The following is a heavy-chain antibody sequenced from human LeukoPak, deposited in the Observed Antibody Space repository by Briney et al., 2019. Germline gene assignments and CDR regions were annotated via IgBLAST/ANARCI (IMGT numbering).Heavy chain of an antibody. D-gene: IGHD6-13*01. CDR1: GFTVSSNY. CDR3: ASPVGYSRDYYGMDA. V-gene: IGHV3-53*04. J-gene: IGHJ6*02. Sequence: GGSLRLSCAASGFTVSSNYMSWVRQAPGKGLEWVSVIYSGGSTYYADSVKGRFTISRHNSKNTLYLQMNSLRAEDTAVYYCASPVGYSRDYYGMDAWGQGTTVTVSS. CDR2: IYSGGST.